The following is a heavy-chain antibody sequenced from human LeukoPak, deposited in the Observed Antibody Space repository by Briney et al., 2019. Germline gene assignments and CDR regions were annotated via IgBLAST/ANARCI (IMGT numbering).Heavy chain of an antibody. D-gene: IGHD2/OR15-2a*01. CDR1: GGSISSSSYY. CDR3: AREGNPGFDP. Sequence: SETLSLTCTVSGGSISSSSYYWGWIRQPPGKGLEWIGRIYTSGSTNYNPSLKSRVTMSVDTSKNQFSLKLSSVTAADTAVYYCAREGNPGFDPWGQGTLVTVSS. V-gene: IGHV4-39*07. CDR2: IYTSGST. J-gene: IGHJ5*02.